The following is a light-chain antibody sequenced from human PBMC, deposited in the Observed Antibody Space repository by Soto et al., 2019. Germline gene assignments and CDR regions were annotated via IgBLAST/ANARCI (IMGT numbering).Light chain of an antibody. CDR1: QNIGSW. Sequence: DIKMTQSPSTLSASVGDRVTITCRASQNIGSWLAWYQQKPGKAPKVLIYDVSNLETGVPSRFSGSGSGTEFTLTISSLQPDDFATYYCQQYNTYWTCGQGTKVDI. CDR2: DVS. CDR3: QQYNTYWT. J-gene: IGKJ1*01. V-gene: IGKV1-5*01.